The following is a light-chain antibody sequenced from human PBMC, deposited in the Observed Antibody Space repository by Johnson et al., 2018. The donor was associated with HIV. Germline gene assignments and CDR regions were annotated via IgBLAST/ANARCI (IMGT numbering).Light chain of an antibody. CDR3: GTWDSSLSAGGYV. CDR2: ENN. V-gene: IGLV1-51*02. CDR1: SSNIGNNY. Sequence: QSVLTQPPSVYAAPGQKVTISCSGSSSNIGNNYLSWYQQLPGTAPKLLIYENNKRPSGIPDRFSGSKSGTSATLGITGLQTGDEADYYCGTWDSSLSAGGYVFGTGTKVTVL. J-gene: IGLJ1*01.